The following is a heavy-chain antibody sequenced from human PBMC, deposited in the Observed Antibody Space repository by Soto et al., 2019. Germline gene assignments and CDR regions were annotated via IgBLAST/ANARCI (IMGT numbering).Heavy chain of an antibody. J-gene: IGHJ1*01. CDR3: ATNGGYYDASGPKYFQY. D-gene: IGHD3-22*01. CDR2: IYYSGST. V-gene: IGHV4-31*03. CDR1: GGSMGRGGYY. Sequence: SETLSLTCTVSGGSMGRGGYYWSWIRQYPGKGLECIGYIYYSGSTNYNPSLRSRVAISLDTSKNQFSLKLTSVTAADTAVYYCATNGGYYDASGPKYFQYWGQGTVVTVSS.